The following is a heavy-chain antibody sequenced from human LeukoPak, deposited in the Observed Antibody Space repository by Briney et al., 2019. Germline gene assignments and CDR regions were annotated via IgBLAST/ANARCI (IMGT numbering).Heavy chain of an antibody. J-gene: IGHJ4*02. V-gene: IGHV3-74*01. D-gene: IGHD2/OR15-2a*01. Sequence: GGSLRLSCAASGFTFSTYWMYWVRQAPGKGLVWVSRINPDGSDTSYADSVKGRFTISRDNPKNTLYLQMNSLRAEDTAVYYCARGIGTHIDYWDQGTLVTVSS. CDR3: ARGIGTHIDY. CDR2: INPDGSDT. CDR1: GFTFSTYW.